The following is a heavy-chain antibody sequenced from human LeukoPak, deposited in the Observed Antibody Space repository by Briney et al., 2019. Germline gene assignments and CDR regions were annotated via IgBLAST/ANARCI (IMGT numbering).Heavy chain of an antibody. CDR1: GFTFSSYG. Sequence: PGGSLRLSCAASGFTFSSYGMHWVRQAPGKGLEWVAFIRYDGSNKYYADSVKGRFTISRDNSKNTLYLQMNSLRAEDTAVYYCARDFLFSYGYVTLFDYWGQGTLVTVSS. V-gene: IGHV3-30*02. J-gene: IGHJ4*02. D-gene: IGHD5-18*01. CDR3: ARDFLFSYGYVTLFDY. CDR2: IRYDGSNK.